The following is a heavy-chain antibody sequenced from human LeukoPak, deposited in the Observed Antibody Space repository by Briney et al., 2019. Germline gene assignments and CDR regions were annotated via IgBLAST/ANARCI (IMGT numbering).Heavy chain of an antibody. CDR2: IYSGGST. V-gene: IGHV3-66*01. CDR3: ARVGSSSSWYGDFDI. J-gene: IGHJ3*02. CDR1: GFTVSSNY. Sequence: GGSLRLSCAASGFTVSSNYMSWVRQAPGKGLEWVPVIYSGGSTYYADSVKGRFTISRDNSKNMLYLQMNSLRAEDTAVYYCARVGSSSSWYGDFDIWGQGTMVTVSS. D-gene: IGHD6-13*01.